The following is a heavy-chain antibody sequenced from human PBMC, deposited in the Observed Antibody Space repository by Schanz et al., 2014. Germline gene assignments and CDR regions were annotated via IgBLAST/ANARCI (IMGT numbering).Heavy chain of an antibody. CDR2: MNESHSTI. CDR3: AKYRGYYRVSGSYRELEY. CDR1: GFSLDIFA. V-gene: IGHV3-23*01. J-gene: IGHJ4*02. Sequence: VQLLESGGGLVEPGGSLRLSCATSGFSLDIFAVSWVRQARGKGLEWVSAMNESHSTIYYADSVRGRFTISRDNAENTLFLQMNSLRAEDTAVYYCAKYRGYYRVSGSYRELEYWGQGTLVTVSS. D-gene: IGHD3-10*01.